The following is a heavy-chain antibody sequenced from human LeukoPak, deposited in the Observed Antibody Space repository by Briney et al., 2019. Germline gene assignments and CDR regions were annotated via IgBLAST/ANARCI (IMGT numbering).Heavy chain of an antibody. CDR1: GGSFSGYY. CDR2: INHSGST. J-gene: IGHJ6*03. D-gene: IGHD6-13*01. V-gene: IGHV4-34*01. Sequence: PSETLSLTCAVYGGSFSGYYWSWIRQPPGKGLEWIGEINHSGSTNYNPSLKSRVTISVDTSKNQFSLKLSSVTAADTAVYYWARMFSSSWTNYYYYYMDVWGKGTTVTISS. CDR3: ARMFSSSWTNYYYYYMDV.